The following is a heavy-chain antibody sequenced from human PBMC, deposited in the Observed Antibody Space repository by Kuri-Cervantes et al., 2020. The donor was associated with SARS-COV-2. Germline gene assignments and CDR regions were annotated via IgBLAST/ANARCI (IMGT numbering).Heavy chain of an antibody. Sequence: KVSCKGSGYSFTSYWISWVRQMPGKGLEWMGRIDPSDSYINYSPSFQGHVTISADKSISTAYLQWSSLKASDTAMYYCARRLAAGVDYWGQGTLVTVSS. CDR2: IDPSDSYI. J-gene: IGHJ4*02. V-gene: IGHV5-10-1*01. D-gene: IGHD6-13*01. CDR1: GYSFTSYW. CDR3: ARRLAAGVDY.